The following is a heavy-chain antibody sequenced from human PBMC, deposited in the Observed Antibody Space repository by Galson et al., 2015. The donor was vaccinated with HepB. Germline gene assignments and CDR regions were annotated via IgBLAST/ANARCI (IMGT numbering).Heavy chain of an antibody. CDR1: GYSFATYA. V-gene: IGHV1-18*04. Sequence: SVKVSCKASGYSFATYAINWVRQAPGQGLEWMGWISPYSGNTDYAQRFQGRVTMTTDTATSTAYLDLWSLSSDDTAVYYCAREVREGTGWYGDYWGQGTLVSVSS. CDR2: ISPYSGNT. CDR3: AREVREGTGWYGDY. J-gene: IGHJ4*02. D-gene: IGHD2-8*02.